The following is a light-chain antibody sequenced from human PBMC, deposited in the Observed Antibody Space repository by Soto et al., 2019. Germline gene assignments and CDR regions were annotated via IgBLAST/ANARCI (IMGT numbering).Light chain of an antibody. Sequence: DIQMTQSPSTLSASVGDRVTITCRASQSINDWLAGYQQKPGKAPTLLIYKAPSWQSGVPSRFSGSGSGTEFTLTISRLQPDDFATFYCQQYFGYPWTFGQGTKVEIK. CDR3: QQYFGYPWT. CDR2: KAP. CDR1: QSINDW. J-gene: IGKJ1*01. V-gene: IGKV1-5*03.